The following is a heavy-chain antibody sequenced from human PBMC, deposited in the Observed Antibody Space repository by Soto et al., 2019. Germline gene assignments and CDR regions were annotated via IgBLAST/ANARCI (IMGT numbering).Heavy chain of an antibody. CDR3: VRGTCYDCGNTDY. CDR1: GFTFNNYA. Sequence: QVQLVESGGGVVQPGRSLRLSCAASGFTFNNYAMHWVRQAPGKGLEWMAVIPYDGDKIHYADSVKGRFTISRDNSKNPLYLQINGLRVEDTAVYYCVRGTCYDCGNTDYWGQGTQVTVSS. J-gene: IGHJ4*02. CDR2: IPYDGDKI. D-gene: IGHD2-21*02. V-gene: IGHV3-30-3*01.